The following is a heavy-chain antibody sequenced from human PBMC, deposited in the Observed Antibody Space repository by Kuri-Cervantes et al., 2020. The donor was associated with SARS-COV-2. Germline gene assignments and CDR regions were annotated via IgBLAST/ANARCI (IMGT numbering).Heavy chain of an antibody. CDR3: SRERWGAMEVLGDL. CDR2: ISSTSDGSI. J-gene: IGHJ4*02. D-gene: IGHD2-2*01. CDR1: GFSVITSE. Sequence: GESLKISCEGFGFSVITSEMNWVRQAPRKGLEWVSYISSTSDGSIYYADSVKGRFTISRNNAKNSLYLQMINLRAEETAVYYCSRERWGAMEVLGDLWGQGTLVTVSS. V-gene: IGHV3-48*03.